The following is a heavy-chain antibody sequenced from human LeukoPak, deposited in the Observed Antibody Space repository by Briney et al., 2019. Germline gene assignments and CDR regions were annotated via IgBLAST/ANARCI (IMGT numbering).Heavy chain of an antibody. Sequence: GGSLRLSCAASGFTFSSYGMHWVRQAPGKGLEWVAVIWYDGSNKYYADSVKGRFTISRDNSKNTLYLQMNSLRAEDTAVYYCARGGYCSGGSCPLVPARYYGMDVWGQGTTVTVS. CDR3: ARGGYCSGGSCPLVPARYYGMDV. J-gene: IGHJ6*02. V-gene: IGHV3-33*01. D-gene: IGHD2-15*01. CDR2: IWYDGSNK. CDR1: GFTFSSYG.